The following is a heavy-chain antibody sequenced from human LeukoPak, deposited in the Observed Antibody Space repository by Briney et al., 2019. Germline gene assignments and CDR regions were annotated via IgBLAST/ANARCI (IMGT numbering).Heavy chain of an antibody. D-gene: IGHD1-20*01. CDR3: AADSPITGFGRAFDI. CDR2: IAVGSGNT. V-gene: IGHV1-58*01. Sequence: GASVKVSCKASGFTFTSSVVQWVRQARGQRLEWIGWIAVGSGNTNYAQKFQERVTITRDMSTSTAYMELSSLRSEDTAVYYCAADSPITGFGRAFDIWGQGTMVTVSS. CDR1: GFTFTSSV. J-gene: IGHJ3*02.